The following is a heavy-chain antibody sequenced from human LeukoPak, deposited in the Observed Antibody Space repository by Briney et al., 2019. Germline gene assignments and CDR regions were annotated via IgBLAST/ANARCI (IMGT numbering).Heavy chain of an antibody. CDR1: GFTFNTYN. V-gene: IGHV3-21*01. CDR2: IAKTSGYM. CDR3: ARASGGNRGYDLYYFDY. D-gene: IGHD5-12*01. J-gene: IGHJ4*02. Sequence: PGGSLRLSCAASGFTFNTYNMNRVRQAPGKGLEWVSSIAKTSGYMYYADSVRGRFTISRDNAKRSLYLQMNSLRAEDTAVYYCARASGGNRGYDLYYFDYWGQGILVTVSS.